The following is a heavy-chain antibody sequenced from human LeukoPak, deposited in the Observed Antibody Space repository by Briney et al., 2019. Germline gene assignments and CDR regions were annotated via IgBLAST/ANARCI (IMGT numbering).Heavy chain of an antibody. V-gene: IGHV4-59*01. Sequence: SETLSLTCTVSGGSISRYYWSWIRRPPGKGLEWIGYIDGSGNTNYNPSLKSQVTISVDKSKNLFSLKLSFVTAADTAMYYCARSDYHNSGSHTVFDAFDIWGQGTRVTVSS. CDR1: GGSISRYY. J-gene: IGHJ3*02. CDR3: ARSDYHNSGSHTVFDAFDI. CDR2: IDGSGNT. D-gene: IGHD3-10*01.